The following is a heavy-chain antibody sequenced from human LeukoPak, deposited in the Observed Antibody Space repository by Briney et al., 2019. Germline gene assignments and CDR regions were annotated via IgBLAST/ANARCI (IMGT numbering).Heavy chain of an antibody. CDR3: ARDIDTSSHYGWFDP. CDR2: IWSHGRSE. CDR1: CFPFSNYG. V-gene: IGHV3-33*01. J-gene: IGHJ5*02. Sequence: GFPGLSCAAACFPFSNYGLHWVRQAPGKGLEWVSVIWSHGRSEYYADSVKGRFTISRDNSKNTVSLQMNSLRAEDTAVYYCARDIDTSSHYGWFDPWGQGTLVIVSS. D-gene: IGHD3-22*01.